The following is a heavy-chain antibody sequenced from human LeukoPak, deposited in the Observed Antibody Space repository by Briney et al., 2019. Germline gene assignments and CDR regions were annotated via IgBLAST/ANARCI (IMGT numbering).Heavy chain of an antibody. J-gene: IGHJ3*02. Sequence: PSETLSLTCAVYGGSFSGYYWSWIRQPPGKGLEWIGEINHSGSTNYNPSLKSRVTISVDTYKNQFSLKLSSVTAADTAVYYCARADYYYDSDAFDIWGQGTMVTVSS. V-gene: IGHV4-34*01. CDR2: INHSGST. D-gene: IGHD3-22*01. CDR1: GGSFSGYY. CDR3: ARADYYYDSDAFDI.